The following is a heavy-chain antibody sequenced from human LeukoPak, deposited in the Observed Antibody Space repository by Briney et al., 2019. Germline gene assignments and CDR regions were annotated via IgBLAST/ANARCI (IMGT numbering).Heavy chain of an antibody. D-gene: IGHD3-10*01. CDR1: GGSISNRNYH. Sequence: PSETLSLTCTVSGGSISNRNYHWGWIRQPPGKGLEWIGSICSSGSAYYNPSLKSRVTTSIDTSKNQFSLKLSSVTAADTAVYYCARGPRFGELLWHWFDPWGQGTLVTVSS. CDR2: ICSSGSA. CDR3: ARGPRFGELLWHWFDP. V-gene: IGHV4-39*01. J-gene: IGHJ5*02.